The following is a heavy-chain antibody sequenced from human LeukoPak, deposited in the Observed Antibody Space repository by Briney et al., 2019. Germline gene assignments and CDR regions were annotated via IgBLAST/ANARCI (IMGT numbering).Heavy chain of an antibody. Sequence: ASVKVSCKTSGYTFASYGISWVRQAPGQGLEWMGWISGYNGNTKYAQKFQGRVTMTRDMSTSTVYMELSSLRSEDTAVYYCARVRYDSTEDWFDPWGQGTLVTVSS. J-gene: IGHJ5*02. V-gene: IGHV1-18*01. CDR2: ISGYNGNT. CDR3: ARVRYDSTEDWFDP. CDR1: GYTFASYG. D-gene: IGHD3-22*01.